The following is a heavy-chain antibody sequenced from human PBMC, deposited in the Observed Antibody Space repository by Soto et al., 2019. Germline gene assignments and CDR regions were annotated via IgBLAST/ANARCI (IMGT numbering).Heavy chain of an antibody. CDR1: GFTFSSYA. Sequence: EVQLLESGGGLVQPGGSLRLSCAASGFTFSSYAMSWVRQAPGKGLEWVSAVSSSGDSTYYADSVKGRFTITRDNTKSTLYLQMNSLKVEDTAIYFCAKCSSGYFDHDAFDMWGQGTMVTVSS. V-gene: IGHV3-23*01. J-gene: IGHJ3*02. CDR2: VSSSGDST. CDR3: AKCSSGYFDHDAFDM. D-gene: IGHD3-22*01.